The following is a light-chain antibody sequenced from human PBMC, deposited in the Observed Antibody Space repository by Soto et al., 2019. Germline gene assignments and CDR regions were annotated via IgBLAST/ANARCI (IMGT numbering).Light chain of an antibody. Sequence: IQMTQSPSSLSASVGDRVTITCRASQGISTYLNWYQQKPGKAPKLLIYAASSLQSGVPSRFSGSGSGTDFTLAISSLQPEDSATYYCLQDINYPWTFGQGTKVDI. J-gene: IGKJ1*01. CDR3: LQDINYPWT. CDR2: AAS. V-gene: IGKV1-6*01. CDR1: QGISTY.